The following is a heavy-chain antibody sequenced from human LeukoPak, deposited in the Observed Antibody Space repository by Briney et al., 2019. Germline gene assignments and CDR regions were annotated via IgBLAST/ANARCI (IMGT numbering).Heavy chain of an antibody. CDR2: ISGSGGST. Sequence: GGSLRLSCAASGFTFSSYAVSWVRQAPGKGLEWVSAISGSGGSTYYADSVKGRFTISRDNSKNTLYLQMNSLRAEDTAVYYCAKVDAVSSWGAYWGQGTLVTVSS. CDR1: GFTFSSYA. V-gene: IGHV3-23*01. CDR3: AKVDAVSSWGAY. J-gene: IGHJ4*02. D-gene: IGHD6-13*01.